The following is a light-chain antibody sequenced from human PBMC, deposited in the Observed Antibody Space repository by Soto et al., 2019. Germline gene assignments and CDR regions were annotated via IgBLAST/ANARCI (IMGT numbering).Light chain of an antibody. CDR2: DVT. J-gene: IGLJ1*01. Sequence: QSVLTQPASVSGSPGQSITISCTGSSSDVGAYNYDSWYQQHHPGEAPKLIIYDVTHRPAGVSNRFSGSKSGNTASLTISGLQTEDEAEYYCSSYTSAATYVFGTGTKLTVL. CDR3: SSYTSAATYV. V-gene: IGLV2-14*03. CDR1: SSDVGAYNY.